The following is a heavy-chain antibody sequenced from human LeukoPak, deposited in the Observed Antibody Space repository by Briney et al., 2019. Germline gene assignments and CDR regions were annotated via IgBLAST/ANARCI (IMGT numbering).Heavy chain of an antibody. CDR2: INAGNGNT. V-gene: IGHV1-3*01. CDR1: GYTFSGYA. J-gene: IGHJ4*02. CDR3: VRGLLWFGELSPPGY. Sequence: GASVKVSCTASGYTFSGYAVHWVRQAPGQRLEWMGWINAGNGNTKYSQKLQDRVTITRDTSASTAYMELSTLRSEDTAVYYCVRGLLWFGELSPPGYWGQGTLVTVSS. D-gene: IGHD3-10*01.